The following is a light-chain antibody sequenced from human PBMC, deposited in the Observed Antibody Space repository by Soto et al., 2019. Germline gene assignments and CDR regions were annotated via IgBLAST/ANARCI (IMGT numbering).Light chain of an antibody. CDR1: SSDVAGSDY. Sequence: QSVLTQPPSASGSPGQSVTISCTGTSSDVAGSDYVSWYQQHPRKAPKLIIYEVTKRPAGVPDRFSGSKSGNTASLTVSGLQADDESYYYCSSFARGDNPHVLFGGGTKLTVL. CDR3: SSFARGDNPHVL. V-gene: IGLV2-8*01. J-gene: IGLJ2*01. CDR2: EVT.